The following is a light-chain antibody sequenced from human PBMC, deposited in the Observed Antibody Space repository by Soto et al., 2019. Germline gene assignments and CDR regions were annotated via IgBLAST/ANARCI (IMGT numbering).Light chain of an antibody. CDR1: ENINNR. CDR2: GAS. V-gene: IGKV3-15*01. Sequence: EVVMTQSPATLSVSPGERATLSCRASENINNRLAWYQQTPGQAPRLLIYGASTRATGIPDRFRGSGSGKEFNLTIGSLQSEDFAVYYCQKYSDWPPWTFGQGTKVEIK. CDR3: QKYSDWPPWT. J-gene: IGKJ1*01.